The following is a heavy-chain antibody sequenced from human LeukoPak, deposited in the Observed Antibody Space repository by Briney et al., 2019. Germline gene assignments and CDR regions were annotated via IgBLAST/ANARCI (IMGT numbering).Heavy chain of an antibody. CDR2: IQYDDSIE. Sequence: GGSLRLSCAASGFTFSAFGMNWVRQAPDKGLEWVAFIQYDDSIEYYADSVKGRFTISRDNSKNTLYLQMNSLRGDDTAVYYCAKDQGVVGSYDYWGHGTLVTVSS. CDR1: GFTFSAFG. V-gene: IGHV3-30*02. J-gene: IGHJ4*01. CDR3: AKDQGVVGSYDY. D-gene: IGHD3-10*01.